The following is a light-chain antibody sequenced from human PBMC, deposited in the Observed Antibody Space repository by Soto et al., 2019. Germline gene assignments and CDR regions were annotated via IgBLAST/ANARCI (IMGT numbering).Light chain of an antibody. Sequence: DIQMTQSPSSLSASVGDRVTITCRASQSISNYLNWYQQKQGKAPQLLIYAASRTHSGVPSRFSGSGSETDFTLTISRLQPDDSATYYCQQSFSPLWTFGEGTKVEV. CDR1: QSISNY. CDR2: AAS. J-gene: IGKJ1*01. V-gene: IGKV1-39*01. CDR3: QQSFSPLWT.